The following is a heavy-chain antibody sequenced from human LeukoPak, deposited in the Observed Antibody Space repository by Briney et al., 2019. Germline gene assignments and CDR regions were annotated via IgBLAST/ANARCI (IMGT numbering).Heavy chain of an antibody. CDR1: GGSFSGYY. V-gene: IGHV4-34*01. D-gene: IGHD2-2*01. CDR3: ARDCSSTSCYDAFDI. CDR2: IYHSGST. J-gene: IGHJ3*02. Sequence: PSETLSLTCAVYGGSFSGYYWSWIRQPPGKGLEWIGEIYHSGSTNYNPSLKSRVTISVDKSKNQFPLKLSSVTAADTAVYYCARDCSSTSCYDAFDIWGQGTMVTVSS.